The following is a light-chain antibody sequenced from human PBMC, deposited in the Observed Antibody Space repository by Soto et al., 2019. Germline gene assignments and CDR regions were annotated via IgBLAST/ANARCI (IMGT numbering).Light chain of an antibody. CDR1: QNVNNN. V-gene: IGKV3-15*01. CDR3: QQYNSWPS. CDR2: GAS. Sequence: EIVLTQSPVTLSVSPGERATLSCSASQNVNNNLAWYKQKPGQAPRPLISGASSRATGIPDRLSGSGSGTVFILTISSIKSEDFAVYYCQQYNSWPSFGHGTKVDIK. J-gene: IGKJ1*01.